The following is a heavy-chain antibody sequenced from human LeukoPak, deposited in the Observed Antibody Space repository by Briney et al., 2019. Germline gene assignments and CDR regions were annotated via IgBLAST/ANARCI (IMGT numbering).Heavy chain of an antibody. J-gene: IGHJ4*02. CDR1: GYTFTSYA. Sequence: AASVKVSCKASGYTFTSYAMNWVRQAPGQGLEWMGIINPSGGSTSYAQKFQGRVTMTRDTSTSTVYMELSSLRSEDTAVYYCARPGIAVAGSDHPFDYWGQGTLVTISS. V-gene: IGHV1-46*01. D-gene: IGHD6-19*01. CDR2: INPSGGST. CDR3: ARPGIAVAGSDHPFDY.